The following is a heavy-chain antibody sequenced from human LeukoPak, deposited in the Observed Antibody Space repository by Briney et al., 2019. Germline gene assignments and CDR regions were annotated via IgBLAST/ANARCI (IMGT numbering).Heavy chain of an antibody. J-gene: IGHJ4*02. CDR1: GFTFSSYS. CDR2: ISSSSSYI. CDR3: AREGTYYGDYVYFDY. V-gene: IGHV3-21*01. D-gene: IGHD4-17*01. Sequence: PGGSLRLSXAASGFTFSSYSMNWVRQTPGKGLEWVSSISSSSSYIYYADSVKGRFTISRDNAKNSLYLQMNSLRAEDTAVYYCAREGTYYGDYVYFDYWGQGTLVTVSS.